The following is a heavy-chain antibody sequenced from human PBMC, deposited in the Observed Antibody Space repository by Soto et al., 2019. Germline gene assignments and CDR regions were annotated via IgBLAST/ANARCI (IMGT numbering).Heavy chain of an antibody. J-gene: IGHJ1*01. D-gene: IGHD3-22*01. CDR2: NYSGGST. CDR1: GFTVSSNY. CDR3: ARDRVESGYPEYFQH. V-gene: IGHV3-53*01. Sequence: EVQLVESGGGLIQPGGSLRLSCAASGFTVSSNYMSWVRQAPGKGLEWVSVNYSGGSTYYADSVKGRFTISRDNSKNTLYLQTNSLRAEDTAVYYCARDRVESGYPEYFQHWGQGTLVTVSS.